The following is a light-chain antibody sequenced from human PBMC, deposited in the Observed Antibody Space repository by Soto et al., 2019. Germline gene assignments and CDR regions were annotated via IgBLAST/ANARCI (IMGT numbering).Light chain of an antibody. V-gene: IGLV2-8*01. CDR2: EVS. Sequence: QSALTQPPSASGSPGQSVTISCTGTSSDVGGYNYVSWYQQHPGKAPRLMIYEVSKRPSGVPDRFSGSRSGNTASLTVSGLHAEDEDDYYCSSYAGSNHPYVFGTGTKLTVL. CDR1: SSDVGGYNY. J-gene: IGLJ1*01. CDR3: SSYAGSNHPYV.